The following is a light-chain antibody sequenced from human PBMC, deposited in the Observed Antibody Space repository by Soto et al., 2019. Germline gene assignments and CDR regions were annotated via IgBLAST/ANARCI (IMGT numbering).Light chain of an antibody. Sequence: EIVLTQSPGTLYLPPGHRAIVCCSPSQSVSNYLAWYQHKPGQAPRLLIYDASNRATGIPARFSGSGSGTDFTLTISGLEPEDFAVYYCQQRSNWPRVTFGQGTRLEIK. CDR2: DAS. CDR3: QQRSNWPRVT. CDR1: QSVSNY. J-gene: IGKJ5*01. V-gene: IGKV3-11*01.